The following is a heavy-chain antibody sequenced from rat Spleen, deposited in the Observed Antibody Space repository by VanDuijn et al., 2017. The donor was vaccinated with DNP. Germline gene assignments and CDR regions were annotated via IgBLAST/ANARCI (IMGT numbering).Heavy chain of an antibody. CDR2: IKTECGST. D-gene: IGHD1-12*02. J-gene: IGHJ2*01. Sequence: EVQLVETGGGLVQPGRSLKLSCVASGFTFSSYWMYWLRQAPGKGLEWVASIKTECGSTYYPDSVKGRFSISRDNAENTVYLQMNSLRSEDTATYYCARWTRYFDYWGQGVMVTVSS. CDR1: GFTFSSYW. V-gene: IGHV5-58*01. CDR3: ARWTRYFDY.